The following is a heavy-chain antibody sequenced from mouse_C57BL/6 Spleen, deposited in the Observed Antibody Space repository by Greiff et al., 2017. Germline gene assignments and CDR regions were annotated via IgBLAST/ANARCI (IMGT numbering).Heavy chain of an antibody. Sequence: QVHVKQPGAELVKPGASVKISCKASGYAFSSYWMNWVKQRPGKGLEWIGQIYPGDGDTNYNGKFKGKATLTADKSSSTAYMQLSSLTSEDSAVYFCARGSNLDYWGQGTTLTVSS. CDR3: ARGSNLDY. V-gene: IGHV1-80*01. CDR1: GYAFSSYW. D-gene: IGHD2-5*01. CDR2: IYPGDGDT. J-gene: IGHJ2*01.